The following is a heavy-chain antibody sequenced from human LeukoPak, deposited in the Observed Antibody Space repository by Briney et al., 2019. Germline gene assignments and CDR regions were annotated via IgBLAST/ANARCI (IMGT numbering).Heavy chain of an antibody. CDR3: ARHGGYSYEDAFDI. CDR1: GGSISSYY. CDR2: IYYSGST. J-gene: IGHJ3*02. Sequence: SETLSLTCTVSGGSISSYYWSWLRQPPGKGLEWIGYIYYSGSTNYNPSLKSRVTISVDTSKNQFSLKLSSVTAADTAVYYCARHGGYSYEDAFDIWGQGTMVTVSS. D-gene: IGHD5-18*01. V-gene: IGHV4-59*08.